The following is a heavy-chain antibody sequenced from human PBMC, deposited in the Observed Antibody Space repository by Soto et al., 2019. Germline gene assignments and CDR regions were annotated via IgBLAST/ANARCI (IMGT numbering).Heavy chain of an antibody. CDR1: GFTFRTYT. Sequence: GGSLRLSCISSGFTFRTYTMNWFRQAPGKGLEWVSGVRGFSPYTFYAESVKGRFTISRDTAKNSLYLQMDSLRAEDTAVYYCARDRGYDAHDYYYNAMDVWGQGTTVTVSS. CDR3: ARDRGYDAHDYYYNAMDV. J-gene: IGHJ6*02. CDR2: VRGFSPYT. D-gene: IGHD3-10*01. V-gene: IGHV3-21*01.